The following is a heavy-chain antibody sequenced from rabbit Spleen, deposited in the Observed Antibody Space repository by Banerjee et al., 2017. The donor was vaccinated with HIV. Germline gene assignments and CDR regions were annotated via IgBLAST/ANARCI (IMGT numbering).Heavy chain of an antibody. Sequence: QSLEESGGDLVKPGASLTLTCIASGVSFSGNSYMCWVRQAPGKGLEWIGLIYTAGGTTDYASWVNGRFTISSDNAQNTVDLQMNSLTAADTATYFCARARDTYDDVGDYARLDLWGQGTLVTVS. V-gene: IGHV1S40*01. CDR1: GVSFSGNSY. CDR3: ARARDTYDDVGDYARLDL. CDR2: IYTAGGTT. J-gene: IGHJ3*01. D-gene: IGHD2-1*01.